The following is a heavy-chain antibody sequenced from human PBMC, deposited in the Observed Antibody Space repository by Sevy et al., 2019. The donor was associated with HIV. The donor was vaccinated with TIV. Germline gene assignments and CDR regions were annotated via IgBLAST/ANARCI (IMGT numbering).Heavy chain of an antibody. CDR2: ISYDESDK. CDR3: ARPRANYVDHYFFFAMDV. V-gene: IGHV3-30-3*01. D-gene: IGHD4-17*01. Sequence: LRLSCAASGFAFSDYFAMHWVRQAPGKGLEWVALISYDESDKYYADSVKGRFTISRDNFKNTLYLQMNSLTTEDTAVYYCARPRANYVDHYFFFAMDVWGQGTTVTVSS. CDR1: GFAFSDYFA. J-gene: IGHJ6*02.